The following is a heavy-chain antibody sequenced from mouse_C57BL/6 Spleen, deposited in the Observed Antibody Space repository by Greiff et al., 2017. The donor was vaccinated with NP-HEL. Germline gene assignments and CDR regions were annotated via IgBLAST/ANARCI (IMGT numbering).Heavy chain of an antibody. CDR1: GYTFTDYN. CDR2: INPNNGGT. D-gene: IGHD1-1*01. J-gene: IGHJ1*03. V-gene: IGHV1-18*01. Sequence: EVQLQQSGPELVKPGASVKIPCKASGYTFTDYNMDWVKQSHGKSLEWIGDINPNNGGTISNQKFKGKATLTVDKSSSTAYMELRSLTADDAAVYYCARYYYGSSYRWYFDVWGTGTTVTVS. CDR3: ARYYYGSSYRWYFDV.